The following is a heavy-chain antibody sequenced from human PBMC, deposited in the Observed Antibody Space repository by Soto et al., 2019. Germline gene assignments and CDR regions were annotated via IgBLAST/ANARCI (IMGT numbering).Heavy chain of an antibody. D-gene: IGHD6-19*01. V-gene: IGHV3-30*18. J-gene: IGHJ4*02. CDR2: ISYDGSNK. Sequence: QVQLVESGGGVVQPGRSLRLSCAASGFTFSSYGMHWVRQAPGKGLEWVAVISYDGSNKYYADSVKGRFTISRDNSKNTLYLQMNSLRAEDTAVYYCAKGSIDSSGWYFDYWGQGTLVTVSS. CDR1: GFTFSSYG. CDR3: AKGSIDSSGWYFDY.